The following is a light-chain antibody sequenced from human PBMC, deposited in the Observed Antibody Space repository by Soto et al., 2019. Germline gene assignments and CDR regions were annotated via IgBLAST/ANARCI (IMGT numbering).Light chain of an antibody. J-gene: IGKJ4*01. CDR1: QDISKF. V-gene: IGKV1-33*01. CDR3: QQYEDLPLT. Sequence: DIQMTQSPSSLSASVGDRVTITCPASQDISKFLNWYQLKPGKAPRLLIFDASSVETGVPSRFSGSGSGTHFTFTIDSLQAEDLPTYYCQQYEDLPLTFGGGTTVEI. CDR2: DAS.